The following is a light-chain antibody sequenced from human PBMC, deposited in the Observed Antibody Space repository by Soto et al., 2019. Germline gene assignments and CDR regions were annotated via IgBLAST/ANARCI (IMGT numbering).Light chain of an antibody. Sequence: QSVLTQPPSVSGAPGQRVTISCTGSSSNIGAGYDVHWYQQLPGTAPKLLIYGNNNRPSGVPHGFSGSKSGTSASLAITGLQAEDEADYYCQSYDSSLSGSSVFGTGTKLTVL. CDR3: QSYDSSLSGSSV. J-gene: IGLJ1*01. V-gene: IGLV1-40*01. CDR2: GNN. CDR1: SSNIGAGYD.